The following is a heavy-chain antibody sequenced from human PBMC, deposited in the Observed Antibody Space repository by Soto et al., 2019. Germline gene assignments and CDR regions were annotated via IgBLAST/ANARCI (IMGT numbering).Heavy chain of an antibody. CDR2: ISYDGSNK. D-gene: IGHD2-2*01. CDR1: GFTFSSYG. J-gene: IGHJ6*02. V-gene: IGHV3-30*18. Sequence: GGSLRLSCAASGFTFSSYGMHWVRQAPGKGLEWVAVISYDGSNKYYADSVKDRFTISRDNSKNTLYLQMNSLRAEDTAVYYCAKDQGGYCSSTSCYAEVYYYYYGMDVWGQGTTVTVSS. CDR3: AKDQGGYCSSTSCYAEVYYYYYGMDV.